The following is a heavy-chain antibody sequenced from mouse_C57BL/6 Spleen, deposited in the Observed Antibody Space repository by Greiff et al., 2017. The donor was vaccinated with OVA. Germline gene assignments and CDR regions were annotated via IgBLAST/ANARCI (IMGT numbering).Heavy chain of an antibody. J-gene: IGHJ3*01. CDR2: IYPGDGDT. CDR3: ARSAGFAY. CDR1: GYAFSSSW. Sequence: VQLQQSGPELVKPGAPVKISCKASGYAFSSSWMNWVKQRPGKGLEWIGRIYPGDGDTNYNGKFKGKATLTADKSSSTAYMQLSSLTSEDSAVYYCARSAGFAYWGQGTLVTVSA. V-gene: IGHV1-82*01.